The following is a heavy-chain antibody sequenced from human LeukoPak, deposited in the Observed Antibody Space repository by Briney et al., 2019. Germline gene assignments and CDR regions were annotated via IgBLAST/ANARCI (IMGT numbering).Heavy chain of an antibody. D-gene: IGHD3-10*01. CDR3: ARFSGSYLRGGAPFGY. V-gene: IGHV4-34*01. J-gene: IGHJ4*02. CDR2: INHSGST. CDR1: GGSFSGYY. Sequence: SETLSLTCAVYGGSFSGYYWSWIRQPPGKGLEWIGEINHSGSTNYNPSLKSRVTISVDTSKNQFSLKLSSVTAADTAVYYCARFSGSYLRGGAPFGYWGQGTLVTVSS.